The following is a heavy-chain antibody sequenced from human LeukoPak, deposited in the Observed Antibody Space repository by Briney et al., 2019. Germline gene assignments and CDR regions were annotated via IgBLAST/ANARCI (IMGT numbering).Heavy chain of an antibody. V-gene: IGHV1-2*02. Sequence: ASVKVSCKASGYTFTGYYMHWVRQAPGQGLEWMGWINPNSGGTNYAQKFQGRVTMTRDTSISTAYMELSRPRSDDTAVYYCAREGEYSSSWYVRYYYYYMDVWGKGTTVTISS. CDR3: AREGEYSSSWYVRYYYYYMDV. CDR1: GYTFTGYY. D-gene: IGHD6-13*01. J-gene: IGHJ6*03. CDR2: INPNSGGT.